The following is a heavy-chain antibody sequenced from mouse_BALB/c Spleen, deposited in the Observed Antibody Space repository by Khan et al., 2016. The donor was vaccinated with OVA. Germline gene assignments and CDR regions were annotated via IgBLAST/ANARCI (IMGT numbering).Heavy chain of an antibody. Sequence: GQGLDCIGSITTSTGYTAYNQKFTDKATLTTDKSSSTAYMQLSSLTSEDSVVYYCARRGLYGIFAYWGQETLVTVSA. CDR3: ARRGLYGIFAY. D-gene: IGHD2-1*01. CDR2: ITTSTGYT. V-gene: IGHV1-4*01. J-gene: IGHJ3*01.